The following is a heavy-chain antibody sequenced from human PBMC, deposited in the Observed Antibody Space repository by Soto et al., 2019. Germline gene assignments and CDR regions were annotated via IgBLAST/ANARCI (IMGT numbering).Heavy chain of an antibody. CDR2: IKQDGSEK. V-gene: IGHV3-7*01. J-gene: IGHJ4*02. D-gene: IGHD3-10*01. CDR3: ARDLPFFYGSGSYYDY. Sequence: GGSLRLSCAASGFTFSSYWMSWVRQAPGKGLEWVANIKQDGSEKYYVDSLKGRFTISRDNAKNSLYLQMNSLRAEDTAVYYCARDLPFFYGSGSYYDYWGQGTLVTVSS. CDR1: GFTFSSYW.